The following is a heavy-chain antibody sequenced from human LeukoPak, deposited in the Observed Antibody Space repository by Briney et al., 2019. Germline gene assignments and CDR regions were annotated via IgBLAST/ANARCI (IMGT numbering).Heavy chain of an antibody. J-gene: IGHJ3*01. Sequence: GGSLRLSCAASGFAVSNKFMYWVRQAPGRGLEWVSVIRVGDVTHYADSVKGRFTTSRDSSKNTVYLQMESLRVEDTAVYYCAREDNGGATDDGFDVWGHGTVVTVSS. D-gene: IGHD3-16*01. CDR2: IRVGDVT. CDR1: GFAVSNKF. V-gene: IGHV3-53*01. CDR3: AREDNGGATDDGFDV.